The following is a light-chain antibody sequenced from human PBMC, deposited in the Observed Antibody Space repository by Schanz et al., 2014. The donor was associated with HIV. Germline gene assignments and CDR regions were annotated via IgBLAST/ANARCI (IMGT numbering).Light chain of an antibody. CDR2: GAS. CDR1: QSVKSNF. V-gene: IGKV3D-20*02. Sequence: EIVLTQSPGTLSLSPGERGTLSCRASQSVKSNFIGWYQQKPGQAPRLLIFGASNRATGIPDRFSGSGSGTDFTLTISSLEPEDIAVYYCQQRSNWPRYTFGQGTRLEIK. CDR3: QQRSNWPRYT. J-gene: IGKJ2*01.